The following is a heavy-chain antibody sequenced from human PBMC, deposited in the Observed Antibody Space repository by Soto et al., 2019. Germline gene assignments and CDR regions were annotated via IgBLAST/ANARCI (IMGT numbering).Heavy chain of an antibody. J-gene: IGHJ3*02. V-gene: IGHV4-59*08. CDR1: GGSISNYY. CDR2: IYYSGST. CDR3: ARRWGGTFDI. D-gene: IGHD3-10*01. Sequence: SETLSLTCTVSGGSISNYYWSWIRQPPGKGLEWIGYIYYSGSTNYNPSLKSRVTISVDTSKNQFSLKLSSVTATDTAVYYCARRWGGTFDIWGQGTMVTVSS.